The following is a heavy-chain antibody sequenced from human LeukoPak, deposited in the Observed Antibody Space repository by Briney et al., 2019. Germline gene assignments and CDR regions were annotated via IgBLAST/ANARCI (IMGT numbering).Heavy chain of an antibody. CDR1: GGSISSSGYY. Sequence: KPSETLSLTCTVSGGSISSSGYYWGRIRQPPGKGLEWIASIYYSGSTYYNPSLKSRVTISVDTSKNQLSLKLSSLTAADTAVYYCARHEYSGSYYGLSWFDPWGQGTLVTVSS. J-gene: IGHJ5*02. V-gene: IGHV4-39*01. CDR3: ARHEYSGSYYGLSWFDP. CDR2: IYYSGST. D-gene: IGHD1-26*01.